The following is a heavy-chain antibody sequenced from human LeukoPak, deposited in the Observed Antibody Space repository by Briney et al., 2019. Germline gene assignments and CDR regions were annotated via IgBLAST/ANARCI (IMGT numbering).Heavy chain of an antibody. D-gene: IGHD4-11*01. CDR1: GFTFSSYA. V-gene: IGHV3-23*01. CDR2: ISGSGGST. Sequence: GGSLRLSCAASGFTFSSYAMSWVRQAPGKGLEWVSAISGSGGSTYYADSVKGRFTISRDNSKNTLYLQVNSLRAEDTAVYYCAKELDYSNYESRWAYYYYGMDVWGQGTTVTVSS. CDR3: AKELDYSNYESRWAYYYYGMDV. J-gene: IGHJ6*02.